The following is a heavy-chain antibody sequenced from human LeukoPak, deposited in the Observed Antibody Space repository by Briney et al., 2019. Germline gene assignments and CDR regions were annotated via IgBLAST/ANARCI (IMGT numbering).Heavy chain of an antibody. CDR2: INPNSGDT. D-gene: IGHD4-17*01. Sequence: ASVKVSCKASGYTFTAYYMHWVRQAPGQGLEWMGRINPNSGDTNYAQKFQGRVTITRDTSANTVYMEVTSLRSEDTAVYYCARFSHYGDDYWGQGTLVIVSS. CDR1: GYTFTAYY. J-gene: IGHJ4*02. V-gene: IGHV1-2*06. CDR3: ARFSHYGDDY.